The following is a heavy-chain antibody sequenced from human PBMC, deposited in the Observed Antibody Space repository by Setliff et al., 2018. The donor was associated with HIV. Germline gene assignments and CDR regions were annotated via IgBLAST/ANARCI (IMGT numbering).Heavy chain of an antibody. CDR1: DDSVSTFY. CDR2: IHHTGST. J-gene: IGHJ4*01. V-gene: IGHV4-59*02. CDR3: APGEGVASTYYHD. Sequence: PSETLSLTCTVSDDSVSTFYWNWIRQPPGKGLEWIGFIHHTGSTVSNPSPKSRVAILMDLSRNQLSLHLASVTTADTAVYFCAPGEGVASTYYHDWGQGTQVTVS. D-gene: IGHD3-3*01.